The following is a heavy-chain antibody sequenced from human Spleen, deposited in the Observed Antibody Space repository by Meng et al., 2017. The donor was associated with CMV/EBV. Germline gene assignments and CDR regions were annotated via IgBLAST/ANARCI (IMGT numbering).Heavy chain of an antibody. CDR2: INHSGST. CDR1: GGSFSGYY. Sequence: GSLRLSCAVYGGSFSGYYWSWIRQPPGKGLEWIGEINHSGSTNYNPSLKSRVTISVDTSKNQFSLKLSSVTAADTAVYYCARVTYGDNWFDPWGQGTLVTVSS. J-gene: IGHJ5*02. D-gene: IGHD4-17*01. CDR3: ARVTYGDNWFDP. V-gene: IGHV4-34*01.